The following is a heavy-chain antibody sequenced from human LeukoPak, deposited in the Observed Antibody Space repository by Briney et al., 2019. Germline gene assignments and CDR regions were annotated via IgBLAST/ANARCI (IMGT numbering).Heavy chain of an antibody. J-gene: IGHJ4*02. D-gene: IGHD6-13*01. CDR3: ARAQRGSSPYHFDD. CDR1: GFTVSSNH. Sequence: GGSLRLSCAASGFTVSSNHMSWVRQAPGKGLEWVSVIYSGGSTYCADSVKGRFTISRDNSKSTLYLQMNSLRAEDTAVYYCARAQRGSSPYHFDDWGQGTLVTVSS. CDR2: IYSGGST. V-gene: IGHV3-66*02.